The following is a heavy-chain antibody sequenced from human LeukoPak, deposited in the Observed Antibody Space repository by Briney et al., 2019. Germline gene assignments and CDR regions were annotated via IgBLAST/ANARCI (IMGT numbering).Heavy chain of an antibody. Sequence: GDSVTVSCKASGGTFSSYAISWVRQAPGQGLEWMGRIITIFGIANYAQKFQGRVTITADKSTSTAYMELSSLRSEDTAVYYCARVGFVVEEDHFDYWGQGALVTVSS. CDR3: ARVGFVVEEDHFDY. CDR1: GGTFSSYA. D-gene: IGHD2-15*01. V-gene: IGHV1-69*04. CDR2: IITIFGIA. J-gene: IGHJ4*02.